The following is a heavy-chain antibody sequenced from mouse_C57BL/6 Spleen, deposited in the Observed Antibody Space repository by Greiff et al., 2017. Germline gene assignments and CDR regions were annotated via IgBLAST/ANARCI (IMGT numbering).Heavy chain of an antibody. CDR2: INPSSGYT. Sequence: VQLQQSGAELAKPGASVKLSRKASGYTFTSYRMHWVKQRPGQGLEWIGYINPSSGYTKYNQKFKDKATLTADKSSSTAYMQLSSLTYEDSAVYYCARYYYEEYFDVWGTGTTVTVSS. J-gene: IGHJ1*03. CDR3: ARYYYEEYFDV. V-gene: IGHV1-7*01. CDR1: GYTFTSYR. D-gene: IGHD1-1*01.